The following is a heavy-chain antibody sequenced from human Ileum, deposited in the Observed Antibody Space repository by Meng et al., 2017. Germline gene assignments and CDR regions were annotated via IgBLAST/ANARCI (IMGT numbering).Heavy chain of an antibody. V-gene: IGHV4-39*07. CDR3: ARELSGAVDF. Sequence: SQTLSLTRTVTGGSISGSSHYLGWIRQPPGMGLEWIGTIYYSGRTYYKPSLKSRVTLSVDTSKNQFSLKLTSVTAADTAVYYCARELSGAVDFWGQGTLVTVSS. J-gene: IGHJ4*02. CDR2: IYYSGRT. D-gene: IGHD3-10*01. CDR1: GGSISGSSHY.